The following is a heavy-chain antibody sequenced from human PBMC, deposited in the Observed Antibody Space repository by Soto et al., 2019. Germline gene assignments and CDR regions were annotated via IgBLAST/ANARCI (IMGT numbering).Heavy chain of an antibody. CDR1: GGSLSNYN. CDR2: IYSSGIT. Sequence: PSETLSLTCTVSGGSLSNYNWNWIRQSAGKGLEWIGRIYSSGITYYNPSLKSRATLSLDMFNHQISLKVTSVTAADTAMYYCARERTYQLSGDDALDIWGLGTMVTVSS. V-gene: IGHV4-4*07. J-gene: IGHJ3*02. CDR3: ARERTYQLSGDDALDI. D-gene: IGHD2-2*01.